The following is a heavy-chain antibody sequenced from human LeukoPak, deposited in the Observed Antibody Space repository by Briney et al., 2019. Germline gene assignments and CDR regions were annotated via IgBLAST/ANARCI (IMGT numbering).Heavy chain of an antibody. Sequence: PSETLSLTXTVSGDSISSDGYYWSWIRQPAGKGLKWIGRIYTSGSTNYNPSLKSRVTMSLDTSKNQFSLKLSSVTAADTAIYYCARGYCSSGSCYHGDYWGQGTLVTVSS. CDR1: GDSISSDGYY. CDR3: ARGYCSSGSCYHGDY. CDR2: IYTSGST. D-gene: IGHD2-2*01. V-gene: IGHV4-61*02. J-gene: IGHJ4*02.